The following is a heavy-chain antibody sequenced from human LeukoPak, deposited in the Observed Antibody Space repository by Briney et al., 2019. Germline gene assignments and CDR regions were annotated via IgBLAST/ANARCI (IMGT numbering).Heavy chain of an antibody. Sequence: PSQTLSLTCTVSGGSISSGGYSWSWIRQHPGKGLEWIGYIYYSGSTYYNPSLKSRVTISVDTSKNQFSLKPSSVTAADTAVYYCARDTAPVGYYDFWSGYYSSAGGMDVWGQGTAVTVSS. V-gene: IGHV4-31*03. CDR2: IYYSGST. CDR3: ARDTAPVGYYDFWSGYYSSAGGMDV. D-gene: IGHD3-3*01. J-gene: IGHJ6*02. CDR1: GGSISSGGYS.